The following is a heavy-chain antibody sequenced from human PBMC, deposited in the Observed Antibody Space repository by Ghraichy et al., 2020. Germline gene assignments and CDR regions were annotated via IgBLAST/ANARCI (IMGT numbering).Heavy chain of an antibody. Sequence: ASVKVSCKASGYRFTMYYMNWVRQAPGQGPEWMGIINPSDGSTTYAQMFQGRVTMTRDTSMSTVYMELSSLGFEDTAVYYCARGPGYCSGGSCYPYWYFDLWGRGTLVTVSS. CDR1: GYRFTMYY. CDR2: INPSDGST. J-gene: IGHJ2*01. D-gene: IGHD2-15*01. V-gene: IGHV1-46*01. CDR3: ARGPGYCSGGSCYPYWYFDL.